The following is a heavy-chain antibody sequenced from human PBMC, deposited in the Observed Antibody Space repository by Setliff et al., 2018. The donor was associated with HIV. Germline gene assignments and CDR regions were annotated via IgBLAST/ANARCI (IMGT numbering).Heavy chain of an antibody. Sequence: ASVKVSCKASGYSFTTSGVSWVRQAPGQGLEWMGWISTYNDNTNYAQKLQGRVTMTTETSTSTAYMELRSLRTDDTAVYYCARHDGLRSVHGAFDIWGQGTMVTVSS. CDR3: ARHDGLRSVHGAFDI. V-gene: IGHV1-18*01. D-gene: IGHD4-17*01. J-gene: IGHJ3*02. CDR2: ISTYNDNT. CDR1: GYSFTTSG.